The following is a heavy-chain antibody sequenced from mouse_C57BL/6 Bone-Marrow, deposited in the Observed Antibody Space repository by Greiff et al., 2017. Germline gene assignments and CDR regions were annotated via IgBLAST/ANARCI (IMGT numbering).Heavy chain of an antibody. CDR1: GYTFTSYW. V-gene: IGHV1-53*01. Sequence: QVQLQQPGAELVKPGASVKLSCKASGYTFTSYWMHWVKQRPGQGLEWIGNINPSNGGTNYNEKFKSKATLTVDKSSSTAYMQLSSLTSEDSAVXYCARRPGSSYDAMDYWGQGTSVTVSS. D-gene: IGHD1-1*01. CDR3: ARRPGSSYDAMDY. J-gene: IGHJ4*01. CDR2: INPSNGGT.